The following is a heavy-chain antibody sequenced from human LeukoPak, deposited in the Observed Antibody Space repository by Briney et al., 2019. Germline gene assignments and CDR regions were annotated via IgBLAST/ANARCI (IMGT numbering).Heavy chain of an antibody. CDR3: ARRPQYCRGGACYD. J-gene: IGHJ4*02. D-gene: IGHD2-15*01. V-gene: IGHV1-2*02. CDR2: INPNSGGT. CDR1: GNTFTGYY. Sequence: ASVKVSCKASGNTFTGYYMHWVRQAPGQGLEWMGWINPNSGGTNYAQKFQGRVTMTRDTSISSAYMELSRPRSDDTAVYYCARRPQYCRGGACYDWGQGTLVTVSS.